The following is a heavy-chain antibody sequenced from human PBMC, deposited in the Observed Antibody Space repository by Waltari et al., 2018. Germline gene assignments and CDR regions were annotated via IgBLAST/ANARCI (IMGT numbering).Heavy chain of an antibody. CDR3: ARVYCGGDCYSGRDYYYYMDV. J-gene: IGHJ6*03. CDR2: INHSGST. V-gene: IGHV4-34*01. D-gene: IGHD2-21*01. Sequence: QVQLQQWGAGLLKPSETLSLTCAVYGGSFSGYYLSWIRQPPGKGLEWIGEINHSGSTNYNPSLKSRVTISVDTSKNQFSLKLSSVTAADTAVYYCARVYCGGDCYSGRDYYYYMDVWGKGTTVTVSS. CDR1: GGSFSGYY.